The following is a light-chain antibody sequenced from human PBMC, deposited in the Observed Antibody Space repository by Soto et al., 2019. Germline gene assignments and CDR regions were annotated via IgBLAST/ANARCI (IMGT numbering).Light chain of an antibody. V-gene: IGKV1-5*03. J-gene: IGKJ1*01. CDR1: QSISSW. Sequence: DIQMTQSPSTVSASVGDRVTITCRASQSISSWLAWYQQKPGKAPNLLIYKAFSLESGVPSRFSGSGSGTEFTLTMSSLQPDDFATYYCQQYNIYPWTFGQGTKVEIK. CDR3: QQYNIYPWT. CDR2: KAF.